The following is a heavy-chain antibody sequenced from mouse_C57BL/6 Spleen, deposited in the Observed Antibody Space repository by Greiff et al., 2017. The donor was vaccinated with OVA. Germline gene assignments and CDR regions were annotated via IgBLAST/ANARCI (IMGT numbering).Heavy chain of an antibody. D-gene: IGHD2-4*01. J-gene: IGHJ2*01. Sequence: EVHLVESEGGLVQPGSSMKLSCTASGFTFSDYYMAWVRQVPEKGLEWVANINYDGSSTYYLDSLKSRFIISRDNAKNILYLQMSSLKSEDTATYYCARGGYDYDESYFDYWGQGTTLTVSS. V-gene: IGHV5-16*01. CDR1: GFTFSDYY. CDR2: INYDGSST. CDR3: ARGGYDYDESYFDY.